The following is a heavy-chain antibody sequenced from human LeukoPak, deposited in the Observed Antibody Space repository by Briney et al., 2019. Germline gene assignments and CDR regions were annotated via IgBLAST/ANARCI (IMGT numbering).Heavy chain of an antibody. CDR3: ARAPSEIGGYYPEYFRH. V-gene: IGHV3-7*01. J-gene: IGHJ1*01. D-gene: IGHD3-22*01. CDR1: GFTLNSYL. CDR2: INKDGSEE. Sequence: PGGSLRLSCAASGFTLNSYLMSWVRQAPGRGLEWVANINKDGSEENYLDSVKGRFTISRDNAKNTLSLQMNSLRAEDTGVYYCARAPSEIGGYYPEYFRHWGQGTLVTVSS.